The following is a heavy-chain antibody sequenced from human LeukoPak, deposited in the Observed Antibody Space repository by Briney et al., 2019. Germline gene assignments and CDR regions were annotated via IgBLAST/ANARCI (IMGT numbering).Heavy chain of an antibody. CDR2: ISSSSSYI. V-gene: IGHV3-21*01. D-gene: IGHD6-13*01. CDR1: GFTFSSYS. CDR3: ARELAAAGTEYYYYYGMDV. J-gene: IGHJ6*02. Sequence: PGGSLRLSCAASGFTFSSYSMNWVRQAPGKGLEWVSSISSSSSYIYYADSVKGRFTISRDNAKNSLYLQMNSLRAEDTAVYYCARELAAAGTEYYYYYGMDVWGQGTTVTVSS.